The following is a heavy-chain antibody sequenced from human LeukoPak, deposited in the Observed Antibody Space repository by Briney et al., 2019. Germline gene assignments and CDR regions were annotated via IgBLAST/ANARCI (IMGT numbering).Heavy chain of an antibody. CDR3: AREVGASEFDY. J-gene: IGHJ4*02. CDR1: GFTFSSYA. V-gene: IGHV3-48*04. D-gene: IGHD1-26*01. Sequence: PGGSLRLSCAASGFTFSSYAMHWVRQAPGKGLEWVSYISSSSTIYYADSVKGRFTISRDNAKNSLYLQMNSLRAEDTAVYYCAREVGASEFDYWGQGTLVTVSS. CDR2: ISSSSTI.